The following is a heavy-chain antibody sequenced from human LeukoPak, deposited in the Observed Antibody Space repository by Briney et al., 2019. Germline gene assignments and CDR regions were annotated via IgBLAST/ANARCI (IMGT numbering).Heavy chain of an antibody. CDR3: ARAVAGAFDY. CDR2: ISYSGST. D-gene: IGHD6-13*01. Sequence: SETLSLTCTVSGGSISSSSYYWGWIRQPPGKGLEWIGSISYSGSTYYNPSLKSRVTMSVDTSKNQFSLKLSSVTAADTAVYYCARAVAGAFDYWGQGTLVTVSS. CDR1: GGSISSSSYY. V-gene: IGHV4-39*01. J-gene: IGHJ4*02.